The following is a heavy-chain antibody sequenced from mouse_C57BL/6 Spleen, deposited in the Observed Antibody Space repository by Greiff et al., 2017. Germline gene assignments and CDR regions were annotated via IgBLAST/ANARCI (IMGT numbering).Heavy chain of an antibody. Sequence: EVQVVESGPELVKPGASVKIPCKASGYTFTDYNMDWVKQSHGKSLEWIGDINPNNGGTIYNQKFKGKATLTVDKSSSTAYMELRSLTSEDTAVYYCARSEGYDWYFDVWGTGTTVTVSS. CDR2: INPNNGGT. J-gene: IGHJ1*03. D-gene: IGHD2-3*01. V-gene: IGHV1-18*01. CDR3: ARSEGYDWYFDV. CDR1: GYTFTDYN.